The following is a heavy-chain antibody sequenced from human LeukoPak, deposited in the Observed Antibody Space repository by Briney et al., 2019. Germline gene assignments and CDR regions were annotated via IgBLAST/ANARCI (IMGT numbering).Heavy chain of an antibody. CDR1: GGSISSSSYY. D-gene: IGHD6-13*01. Sequence: SETLSLTCTVSGGSISSSSYYWGWIRQPPGKGLEWIGSIYYSGSTYYNPSLKSRVTISEDTSKNQFSLKLSSVTAADTAVYYCARQGPLAAAGQFDYWGQGTLVTVSS. CDR2: IYYSGST. V-gene: IGHV4-39*01. J-gene: IGHJ4*02. CDR3: ARQGPLAAAGQFDY.